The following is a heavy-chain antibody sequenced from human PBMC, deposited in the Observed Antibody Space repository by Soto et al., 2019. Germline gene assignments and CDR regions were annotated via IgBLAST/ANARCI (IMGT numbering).Heavy chain of an antibody. J-gene: IGHJ4*02. V-gene: IGHV4-59*01. CDR2: IYYSGST. D-gene: IGHD4-17*01. CDR1: GGSISSYY. CDR3: ARDPFGTDNGGSTDFDH. Sequence: SETLSLTCTVSGGSISSYYWSWIRQPPGKGLEWIGYIYYSGSTNYNPSLKSRVTISVDTSKNQFSLKLSSVTAADTAIYYCARDPFGTDNGGSTDFDHWGQGTLVTVSS.